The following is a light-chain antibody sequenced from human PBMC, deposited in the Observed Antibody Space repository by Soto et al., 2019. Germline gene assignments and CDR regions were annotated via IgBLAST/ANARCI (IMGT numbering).Light chain of an antibody. CDR2: LGS. CDR3: MQALQAPLT. V-gene: IGKV2-28*01. Sequence: DIVVTQSPLSLPVTPGEPASISCRSSQSLLHSNGFNYLDWYLQKPGQPPQLLIYLGSNRASGVPDRFSGSGSGTDFTLKISRVEAEDVGLYYCMQALQAPLTFGQGTKVDIK. CDR1: QSLLHSNGFNY. J-gene: IGKJ1*01.